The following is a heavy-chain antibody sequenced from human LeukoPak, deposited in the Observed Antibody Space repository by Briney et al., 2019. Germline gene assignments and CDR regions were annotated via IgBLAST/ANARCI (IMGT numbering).Heavy chain of an antibody. CDR3: AKVGIRISLIVVVFTTADDWYFDL. CDR1: GFTFSKYP. Sequence: GGSLRLSCAASGFTFSKYPMNWVRQAPGKGLEWVGGISWCGGNTYYADSVKGRHTISRNNSKNTLYLQMDSLRAEDTAVYYCAKVGIRISLIVVVFTTADDWYFDLWGRGTLVTVSS. CDR2: ISWCGGNT. D-gene: IGHD3-22*01. V-gene: IGHV3-23*01. J-gene: IGHJ2*01.